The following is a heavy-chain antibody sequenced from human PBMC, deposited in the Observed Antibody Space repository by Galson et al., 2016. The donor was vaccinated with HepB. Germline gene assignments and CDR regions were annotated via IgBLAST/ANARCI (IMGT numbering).Heavy chain of an antibody. CDR2: ISYDGSNK. CDR1: GFTFSSYT. D-gene: IGHD2-21*02. Sequence: SLRLSCAASGFTFSSYTMHWVRQAPGKGLEWVAVISYDGSNKYYADSVKGRFTISRDNSKNTLYLRMNSLRPEDTAVYYCARDNFGRLAYCGGDCYFPVYWGHGTLVTVSS. CDR3: ARDNFGRLAYCGGDCYFPVY. V-gene: IGHV3-30-3*01. J-gene: IGHJ4*01.